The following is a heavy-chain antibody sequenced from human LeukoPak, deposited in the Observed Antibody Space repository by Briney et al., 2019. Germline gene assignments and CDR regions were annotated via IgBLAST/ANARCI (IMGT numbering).Heavy chain of an antibody. CDR3: ARARAYYYDSSGYHAHAFDI. D-gene: IGHD3-22*01. J-gene: IGHJ3*02. Sequence: GAAVKVSCKASGGTFSSYTISWERQAPGQGLKWMGRIIPILGIANYAQKFQGRVTITADKSTSTAYMELSSLRSEDTAVYYCARARAYYYDSSGYHAHAFDIWGQGTMVTVSS. CDR2: IIPILGIA. CDR1: GGTFSSYT. V-gene: IGHV1-69*02.